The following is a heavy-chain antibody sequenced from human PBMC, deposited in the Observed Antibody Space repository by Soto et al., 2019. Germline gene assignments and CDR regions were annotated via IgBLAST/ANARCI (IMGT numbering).Heavy chain of an antibody. CDR2: VSHDGVNK. CDR3: VRETQIVMVVVPTPGSPGAFDM. Sequence: LRLSCAAAGFSFRNYNLHWVRQAPGKSLEWVAVVSHDGVNKHYAESVKGRLSISRDSSRDTLYLQMNSLRPEDTAVYYCVRETQIVMVVVPTPGSPGAFDMWGQGTMVTVSS. CDR1: GFSFRNYN. D-gene: IGHD2-15*01. J-gene: IGHJ3*02. V-gene: IGHV3-30-3*01.